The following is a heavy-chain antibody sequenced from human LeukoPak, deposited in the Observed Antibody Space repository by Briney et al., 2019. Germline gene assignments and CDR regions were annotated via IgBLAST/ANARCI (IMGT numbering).Heavy chain of an antibody. CDR3: ARTSYSGSYSLDY. CDR2: ISSSSSYI. V-gene: IGHV3-21*01. Sequence: PGGSLRLSCAASGFAFSSYSMNWVRQAPGKGLEWVSSISSSSSYIYYADSVKGRFTISRDNAKNSLYLQMNSLRAEDTAVYYCARTSYSGSYSLDYWGQGTLVTVSS. CDR1: GFAFSSYS. D-gene: IGHD1-26*01. J-gene: IGHJ4*02.